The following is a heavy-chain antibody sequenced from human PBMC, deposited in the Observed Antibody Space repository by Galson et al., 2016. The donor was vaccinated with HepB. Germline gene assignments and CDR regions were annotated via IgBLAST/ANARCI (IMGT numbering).Heavy chain of an antibody. CDR2: INWKGGST. CDR1: GFIFDDYD. V-gene: IGHV3-20*04. J-gene: IGHJ4*02. D-gene: IGHD3-10*02. Sequence: SLRLSCAASGFIFDDYDMTWVRQPPGKGLEWVSTINWKGGSTGSADSVRGRFTISRDNAKNSLYLQMNSLRAEDTAMYYCARDQGGYVSNYDYWGLGILVTVSS. CDR3: ARDQGGYVSNYDY.